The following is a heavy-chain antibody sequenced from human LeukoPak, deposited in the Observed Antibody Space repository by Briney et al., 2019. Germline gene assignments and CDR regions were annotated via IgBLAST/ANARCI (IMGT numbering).Heavy chain of an antibody. J-gene: IGHJ4*02. CDR3: ATSLLWFDYFDY. V-gene: IGHV3-33*03. Sequence: GGSLRLSCAASGFTFSSYGMHWVRQAPGKGLEWVAVIWYDGSNKYYADSVKGRFTISRDNSKNSLYLQMNSLRTEDTALYYCATSLLWFDYFDYWGKGTLVTVSS. D-gene: IGHD3-10*01. CDR2: IWYDGSNK. CDR1: GFTFSSYG.